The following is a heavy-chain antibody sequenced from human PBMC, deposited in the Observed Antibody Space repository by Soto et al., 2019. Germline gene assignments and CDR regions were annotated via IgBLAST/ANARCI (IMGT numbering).Heavy chain of an antibody. CDR3: TREEGGSYDSWFDP. Sequence: EVQVVESGGGLVKPGGSLRLSCNFSFSMYSIDAVRQAPGKRLEWVASISSGSDVIKYAASVKGRFTISRDNTKNSVSLQKSSLRVDATAMYYCTREEGGSYDSWFDPWGQGTLVTVSS. D-gene: IGHD2-15*01. J-gene: IGHJ5*02. V-gene: IGHV3-21*02. CDR2: ISSGSDVI. CDR1: FSMYS.